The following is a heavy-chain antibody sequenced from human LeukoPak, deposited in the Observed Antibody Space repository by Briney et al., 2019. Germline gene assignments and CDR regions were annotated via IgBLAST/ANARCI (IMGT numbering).Heavy chain of an antibody. Sequence: PSETLSLTCTVSGGSISSYYWSWIRQPPGKGLEWIGYIYYSGSTNYNPSLKSRVTISVDTSKNQFSLKLSSVTAADTAVYYCARGVRGNPIPYYYYYMDVWGKGTTVTVSS. J-gene: IGHJ6*03. V-gene: IGHV4-59*01. CDR3: ARGVRGNPIPYYYYYMDV. D-gene: IGHD4-23*01. CDR2: IYYSGST. CDR1: GGSISSYY.